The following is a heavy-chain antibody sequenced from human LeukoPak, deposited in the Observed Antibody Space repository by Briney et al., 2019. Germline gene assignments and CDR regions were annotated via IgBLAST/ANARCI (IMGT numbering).Heavy chain of an antibody. CDR1: GGSLWSFY. CDR3: ARGQSSNYYGSGSYLGYYYYMDV. J-gene: IGHJ6*03. Sequence: SETLSLTCTVSGGSLWSFYWSWVRQPAGKGLEWIGYIYYSGSTNYNPSLKSRVTISVDTSKNQFSLKLSSVTAADTAVYYCARGQSSNYYGSGSYLGYYYYMDVWGKGTTVTISS. V-gene: IGHV4-59*01. D-gene: IGHD3-10*01. CDR2: IYYSGST.